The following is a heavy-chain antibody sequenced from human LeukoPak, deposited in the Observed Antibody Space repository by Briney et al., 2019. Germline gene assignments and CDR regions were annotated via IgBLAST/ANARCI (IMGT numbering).Heavy chain of an antibody. Sequence: PGGSLRLSCAASGFTFDNYALSWVRQAPGGGLEWVSGISTSGNRPYYADTVKGRFTISRDNTKNTLYLQMNNVRADDTAVYYCAKARSGWHVVGMDVWGQGTTVTVSS. J-gene: IGHJ6*02. D-gene: IGHD6-19*01. CDR2: ISTSGNRP. CDR1: GFTFDNYA. CDR3: AKARSGWHVVGMDV. V-gene: IGHV3-23*01.